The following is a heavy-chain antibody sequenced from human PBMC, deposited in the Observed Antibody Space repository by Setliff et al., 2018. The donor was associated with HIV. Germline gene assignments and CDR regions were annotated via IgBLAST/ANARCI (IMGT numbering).Heavy chain of an antibody. CDR3: ATDPKGDGWAYFDS. CDR2: IRDFSNT. D-gene: IGHD6-19*01. CDR1: DDSMKNPDFF. Sequence: SETLSLTCTVSDDSMKNPDFFWFWIRQSPGKGLEWIGHIRDFSNTKHNPSLRSRVTISVDKSKNQLSLSLDSVTAADTAVYYCATDPKGDGWAYFDSWGQGTLVTVSS. J-gene: IGHJ4*02. V-gene: IGHV4-30-4*02.